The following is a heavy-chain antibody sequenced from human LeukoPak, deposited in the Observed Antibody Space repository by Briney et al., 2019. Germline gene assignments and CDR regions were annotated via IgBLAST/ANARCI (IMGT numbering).Heavy chain of an antibody. V-gene: IGHV3-20*04. CDR3: AKIGYGDFPGY. CDR2: INWNGGST. J-gene: IGHJ4*02. CDR1: GFTFDDYG. D-gene: IGHD4-17*01. Sequence: GGSLRLSCAASGFTFDDYGMSWVRQAPGKGLEWVSGINWNGGSTGYADSVKGRFTISRDNSKNTLYLQMNSLRAEDTAVYYCAKIGYGDFPGYWGQGTLVTVSS.